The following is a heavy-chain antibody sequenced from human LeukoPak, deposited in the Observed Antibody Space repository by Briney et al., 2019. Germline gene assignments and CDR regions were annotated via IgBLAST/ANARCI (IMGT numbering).Heavy chain of an antibody. Sequence: PGRSLRLSCAASGFTFDDYAMHWVRQAPGKGLEWVSGISGNSGTIGYADSVKGRFTISRDNAKNSLYLQMNSLRAEDTALYYCAKDHKVVSYYYGMDVWGQGTTVTVSS. CDR3: AKDHKVVSYYYGMDV. J-gene: IGHJ6*02. CDR1: GFTFDDYA. D-gene: IGHD2-2*01. V-gene: IGHV3-9*01. CDR2: ISGNSGTI.